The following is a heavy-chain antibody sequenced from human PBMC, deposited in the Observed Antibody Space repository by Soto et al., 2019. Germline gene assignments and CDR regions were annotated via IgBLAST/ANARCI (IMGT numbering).Heavy chain of an antibody. J-gene: IGHJ4*02. CDR1: GGSISSSSYY. CDR2: IYSSGST. CDR3: ARHLGVRRANFDY. D-gene: IGHD6-6*01. V-gene: IGHV4-39*01. Sequence: SETLSLTCTVSGGSISSSSYYWGWIRQPPGKGLEGIGSIYSSGSTYYNPTLKSRVTISVETSKNQFSLKRRSVTAADTALYYCARHLGVRRANFDYWGQGTLVTVSS.